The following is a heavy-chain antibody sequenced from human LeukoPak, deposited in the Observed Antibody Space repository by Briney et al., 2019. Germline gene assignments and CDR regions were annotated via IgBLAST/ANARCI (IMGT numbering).Heavy chain of an antibody. J-gene: IGHJ3*02. CDR3: AGGPASKPRCAFDI. D-gene: IGHD2-2*01. CDR1: GFTFSSYS. V-gene: IGHV3-48*01. Sequence: PGGSLRLSCAASGFTFSSYSMNWVRQAPGKGLEWVSYISSSSSTIYYADSVKGRFTISRDNAKNSLYLQMNSLRAEDTAVYYCAGGPASKPRCAFDIWGQGTMVTVSS. CDR2: ISSSSSTI.